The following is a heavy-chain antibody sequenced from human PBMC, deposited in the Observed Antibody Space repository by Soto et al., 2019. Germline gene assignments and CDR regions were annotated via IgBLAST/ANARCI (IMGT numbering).Heavy chain of an antibody. Sequence: LSLTCTVSSGTISSRSHYWAWIRQPPGKGLEWIGVIDDSGSTHYSESLKSRVTISVDTSKNQFSLKVSSVTATDTAVYYCARQGRNTRIVLIKHYATDFWGQGTAVTVSS. CDR3: ARQGRNTRIVLIKHYATDF. D-gene: IGHD1-1*01. V-gene: IGHV4-39*01. CDR1: SGTISSRSHY. CDR2: IDDSGST. J-gene: IGHJ6*02.